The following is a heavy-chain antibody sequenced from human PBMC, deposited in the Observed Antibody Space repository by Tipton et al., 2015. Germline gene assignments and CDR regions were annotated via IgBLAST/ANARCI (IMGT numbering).Heavy chain of an antibody. V-gene: IGHV1-69*06. J-gene: IGHJ4*02. CDR1: GDSFNSYA. CDR3: ARGRSARLDD. CDR2: IIPVFVKT. Sequence: QSGAEVKKPGSSVRVSCKSSGDSFNSYAFTWVRQALGQGLEWVGGIIPVFVKTQYAQKFQGRVTFTAEKSTGTAYMDLTWLTSEDTAVYYCARGRSARLDDWGQGTLVTVSS.